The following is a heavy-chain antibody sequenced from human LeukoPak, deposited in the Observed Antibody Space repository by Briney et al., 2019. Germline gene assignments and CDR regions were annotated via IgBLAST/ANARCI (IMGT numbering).Heavy chain of an antibody. J-gene: IGHJ6*03. CDR3: ARGMGATFNPDQYYYYYYMDV. CDR1: GGSISSSSYY. Sequence: PSETLSLTCTVSGGSISSSSYYWGWIRQPPGKGLEWIGSIYYSGSTYYNPSLKSRVTISVDTSKNQFSLKLSSVTAADTAVYYCARGMGATFNPDQYYYYYYMDVWGKGTTVTISS. D-gene: IGHD1-26*01. V-gene: IGHV4-39*07. CDR2: IYYSGST.